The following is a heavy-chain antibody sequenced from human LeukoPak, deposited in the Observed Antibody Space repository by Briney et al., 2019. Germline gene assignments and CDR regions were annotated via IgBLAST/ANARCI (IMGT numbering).Heavy chain of an antibody. J-gene: IGHJ6*03. CDR2: INAYNGNK. CDR3: ARDRHIAAAVYYYYMDV. D-gene: IGHD6-13*01. V-gene: IGHV1-18*01. Sequence: ASVKVSCKASGYTFTSYIISWVRQAPGQGLEWMGWINAYNGNKDYAQRVQGRVTMTTDTSTSTAYMEVRSLRSDDTAVYYCARDRHIAAAVYYYYMDVWGKGTPVTVSS. CDR1: GYTFTSYI.